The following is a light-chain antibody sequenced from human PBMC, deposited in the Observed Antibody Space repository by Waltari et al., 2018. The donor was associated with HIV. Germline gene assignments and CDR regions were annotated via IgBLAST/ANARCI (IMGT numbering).Light chain of an antibody. V-gene: IGLV1-47*01. CDR3: AVWDESLDGWL. J-gene: IGLJ3*02. CDR2: KDN. CDR1: SSNIERNY. Sequence: QSELTQSPSASGTPGQRITISCPGSSSNIERNYVYWYKQFPGATPKVLIFKDNERPSGVPDRISGATSGTSASLLISGLRSDDEADYYCAVWDESLDGWLFGGVTKLTVL.